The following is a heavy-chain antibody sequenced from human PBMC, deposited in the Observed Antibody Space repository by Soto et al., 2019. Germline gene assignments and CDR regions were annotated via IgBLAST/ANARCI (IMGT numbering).Heavy chain of an antibody. J-gene: IGHJ5*02. Sequence: PSETLSLTCTVSGGSVSSGIYYWSWIRHPPGKGLEWIGYIYYSGSTNYNPSLKSRVTISVDTSKNQFSLKLSSVTAADTAVYYCARSLAAAGIAGLWSDPWGQGTLVTVSS. V-gene: IGHV4-61*01. CDR3: ARSLAAAGIAGLWSDP. CDR2: IYYSGST. D-gene: IGHD6-13*01. CDR1: GGSVSSGIYY.